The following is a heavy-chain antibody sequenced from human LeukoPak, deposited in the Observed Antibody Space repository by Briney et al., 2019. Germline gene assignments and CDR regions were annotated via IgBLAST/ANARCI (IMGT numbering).Heavy chain of an antibody. D-gene: IGHD3-22*01. J-gene: IGHJ5*02. CDR3: ARAYDSSGYYPNWFDP. V-gene: IGHV4-61*01. Sequence: SQTLSLTCTVSGGSISSGSYYWSWIRQPPGKGLEWIGYIYYSGSTNYNPSLKSRVTISVDTSKNQFSLKLSSVTAADTAVYYCARAYDSSGYYPNWFDPWGQGTLVTVSS. CDR1: GGSISSGSYY. CDR2: IYYSGST.